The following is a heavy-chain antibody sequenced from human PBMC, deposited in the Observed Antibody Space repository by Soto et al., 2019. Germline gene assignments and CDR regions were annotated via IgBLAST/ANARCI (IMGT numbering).Heavy chain of an antibody. CDR2: ICSSGSN. CDR1: GGSISSCDYY. J-gene: IGHJ4*02. D-gene: IGHD1-1*01. Sequence: QLQLQESGPGLVKPSETLSLTCTVSGGSISSCDYYWGWVRQPPGKGLAWIGSICSSGSNYYNPSLKSRVTISVDTSKNQFSLRLTSVTAADTAVYYCARHRRETGTYAQPLDYWGQGTLVTVSS. V-gene: IGHV4-39*01. CDR3: ARHRRETGTYAQPLDY.